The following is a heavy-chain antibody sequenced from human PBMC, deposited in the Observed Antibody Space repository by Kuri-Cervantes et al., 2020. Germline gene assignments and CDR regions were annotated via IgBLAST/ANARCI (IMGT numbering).Heavy chain of an antibody. D-gene: IGHD2-2*01. Sequence: SETLSLTCTVSGDSITNYYWSWIRQPPGKGLEWIGEINHSGRTNYNPSLKSRVTISVDTSKNQFSLKLSSVTAADTAVYYCARDHHRIVVVPAAISAPNYWGQGTLVTVSS. CDR2: INHSGRT. J-gene: IGHJ4*02. CDR3: ARDHHRIVVVPAAISAPNY. V-gene: IGHV4-34*01. CDR1: GDSITNYY.